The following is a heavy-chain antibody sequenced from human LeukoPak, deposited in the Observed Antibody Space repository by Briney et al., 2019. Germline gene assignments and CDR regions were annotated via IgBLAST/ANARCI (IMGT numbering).Heavy chain of an antibody. CDR3: AKFLASGWYNGDYYYYYGMDV. D-gene: IGHD6-19*01. Sequence: PGRSLRLSCAASRFTFSDFGMHWVRQAPGQGLEWVAVISHDGSGKNYADSVKGRFTISRDNSKNTLYLQMNSLRAEDTAVYYCAKFLASGWYNGDYYYYYGMDVWGQGTTVTVSS. V-gene: IGHV3-30*18. J-gene: IGHJ6*02. CDR2: ISHDGSGK. CDR1: RFTFSDFG.